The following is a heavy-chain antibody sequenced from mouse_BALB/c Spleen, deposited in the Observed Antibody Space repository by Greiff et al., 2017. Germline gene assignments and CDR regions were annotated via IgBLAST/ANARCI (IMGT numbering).Heavy chain of an antibody. CDR1: GYSITSYYA. D-gene: IGHD2-10*02. CDR2: ISYSGST. CDR3: ARSLFGNYRYYAMDY. Sequence: EVQLQESGPGLVKPSQSLSLTCTVTGYSITSYYAWNWIRQLPGNQLEWMGYISYSGSTSYNPSLKSRTSITRDTSKNQFFLQLNSVTTEDTATYYCARSLFGNYRYYAMDYWGQGTSVTVSS. J-gene: IGHJ4*01. V-gene: IGHV3-2*02.